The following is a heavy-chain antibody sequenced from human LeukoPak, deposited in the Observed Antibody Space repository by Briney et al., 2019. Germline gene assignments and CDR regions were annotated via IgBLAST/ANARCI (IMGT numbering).Heavy chain of an antibody. CDR3: ARFLLAAAGVNAFDI. V-gene: IGHV3-21*01. Sequence: GSLRLSCAASGFTFSSYSMNWVRQAPGKGLEWVSSISSSSSYIYYADSVKGRFTISRDNAKNSLYLQMNSLRAEDTAVYYCARFLLAAAGVNAFDIWGQGTMVTVSS. D-gene: IGHD6-13*01. CDR2: ISSSSSYI. J-gene: IGHJ3*02. CDR1: GFTFSSYS.